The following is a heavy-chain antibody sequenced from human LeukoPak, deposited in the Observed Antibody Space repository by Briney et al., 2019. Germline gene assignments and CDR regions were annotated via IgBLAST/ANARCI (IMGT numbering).Heavy chain of an antibody. D-gene: IGHD6-13*01. J-gene: IGHJ4*02. CDR2: INPSGGST. CDR1: GYTFTSYF. Sequence: ASVKVSCKASGYTFTSYFMHWVRQAPGQGLEWMGIINPSGGSTSYAQKFQGRVTMTRDTSTSTVYMELNSLRAEDTAIYYCAKDYSTSWWFHYWGQGTLVTVSS. V-gene: IGHV1-46*01. CDR3: AKDYSTSWWFHY.